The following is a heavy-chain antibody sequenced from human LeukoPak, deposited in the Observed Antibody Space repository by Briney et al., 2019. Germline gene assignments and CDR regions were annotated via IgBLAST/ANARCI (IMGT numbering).Heavy chain of an antibody. D-gene: IGHD3-22*01. CDR3: AREYYYDSSGYLPFQH. Sequence: GSLRLSCAASGFSFSNHGMHWVRQAPGKRLEWVAVVWDDGNNKRYANSVNGRFTISRDNSENTLYLQMNGLTAEDTAMYYCAREYYYDSSGYLPFQHWGQGTLVTVSS. V-gene: IGHV3-33*01. J-gene: IGHJ1*01. CDR1: GFSFSNHG. CDR2: VWDDGNNK.